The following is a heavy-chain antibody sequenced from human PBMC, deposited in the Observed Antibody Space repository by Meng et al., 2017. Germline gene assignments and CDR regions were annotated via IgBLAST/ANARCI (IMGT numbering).Heavy chain of an antibody. D-gene: IGHD2/OR15-2a*01. Sequence: HGLPVGSGGGLVKPGGALAPAVAPSGLTFRDYYMRWCRQAPGKGLAWVSYISSSGSTIYYADFVKGRFTISRDNAKNSLYLQMNSLRAEDTAVYYCAREGGCNGLDYWGQGTLVTVSS. J-gene: IGHJ4*02. CDR2: ISSSGSTI. CDR1: GLTFRDYY. CDR3: AREGGCNGLDY. V-gene: IGHV3-11*01.